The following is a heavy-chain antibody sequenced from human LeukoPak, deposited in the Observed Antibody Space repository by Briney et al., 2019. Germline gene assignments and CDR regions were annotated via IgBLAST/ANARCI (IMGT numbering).Heavy chain of an antibody. CDR2: IYYSGST. D-gene: IGHD3-3*01. Sequence: SSETLSLTCTVSGGSISSYYWSWIRQPPGKGLELIGFIYYSGSTNYNPSLKSRVTISVDTSRNQFSLKLTSVTAADTAVYYCARVDYDLWSGYSRAIDYWGQGTLVTVSS. CDR1: GGSISSYY. J-gene: IGHJ4*02. V-gene: IGHV4-59*01. CDR3: ARVDYDLWSGYSRAIDY.